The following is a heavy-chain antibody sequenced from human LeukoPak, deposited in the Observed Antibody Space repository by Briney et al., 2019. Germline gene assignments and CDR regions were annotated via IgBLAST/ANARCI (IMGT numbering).Heavy chain of an antibody. CDR1: GYTFNSSY. CDR2: INPSDDST. D-gene: IGHD3-3*01. J-gene: IGHJ6*03. V-gene: IGHV1-46*02. Sequence: GASVKVSCKASGYTFNSSYMHWVRQAPGQGLEWMGIINPSDDSTRYAQKFQGRVTITTDESTSTAYMELSSLRSEDTAMYYCARVKVWSGYYRYYYMDVWGKGTTVTVSS. CDR3: ARVKVWSGYYRYYYMDV.